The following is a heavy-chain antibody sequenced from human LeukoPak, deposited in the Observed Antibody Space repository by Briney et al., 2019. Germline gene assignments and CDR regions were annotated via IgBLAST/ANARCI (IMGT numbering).Heavy chain of an antibody. Sequence: GGSLRLSCAASGFTFSSYSMSWVRQAPGKGLEWVSSISSSSSYIYYADSVKGRFTISRDNAKNSLYLQMNSLRAEDTAVYYCARDGDLIFDYWGQGTLVTVSS. CDR3: ARDGDLIFDY. J-gene: IGHJ4*02. CDR1: GFTFSSYS. D-gene: IGHD7-27*01. CDR2: ISSSSSYI. V-gene: IGHV3-21*01.